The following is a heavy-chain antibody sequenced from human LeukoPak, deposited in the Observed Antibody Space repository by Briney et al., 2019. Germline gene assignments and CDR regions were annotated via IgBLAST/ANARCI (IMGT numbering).Heavy chain of an antibody. V-gene: IGHV4-38-2*02. D-gene: IGHD3-10*01. Sequence: SETLSLTCVVSDYSITTDYYWAWIRQPPGKGLEWIGSIYHSGSTYYNPSLKSRVTISVHPSKNQFSLRLTSVPAADTAMYYCAREGSTSGTNWFAPWGQGTLVTVSS. CDR3: AREGSTSGTNWFAP. CDR1: DYSITTDYY. J-gene: IGHJ5*02. CDR2: IYHSGST.